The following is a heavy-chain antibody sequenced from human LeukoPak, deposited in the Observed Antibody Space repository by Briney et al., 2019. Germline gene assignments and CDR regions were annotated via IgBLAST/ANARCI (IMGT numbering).Heavy chain of an antibody. CDR3: AREARVYYDYVWGSYRYSRWLS. CDR1: GFTFSSYG. D-gene: IGHD3-16*02. J-gene: IGHJ5*02. V-gene: IGHV3-30*02. CDR2: IRYDGSNK. Sequence: GGSLRLSCAASGFTFSSYGMHWVRQAPGKGLEWVAFIRYDGSNKYYADSVKGRFTISRDNAKNSLYLQMNSLRAEDTAVYYCAREARVYYDYVWGSYRYSRWLSWGQGTLVTVSS.